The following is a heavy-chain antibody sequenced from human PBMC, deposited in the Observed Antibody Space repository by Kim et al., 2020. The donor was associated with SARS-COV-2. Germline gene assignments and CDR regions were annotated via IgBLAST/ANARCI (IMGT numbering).Heavy chain of an antibody. D-gene: IGHD1-1*01. CDR1: GDRVSSKSAA. CDR2: SYYRSKWYN. V-gene: IGHV6-1*01. Sequence: SQTLSLTCAISGDRVSSKSAAWHWIRQSPSRGLEWLGRSYYRSKWYNDSAETVKSRITISPDTSKNQFSLQSNSVTPRDTAVYYCARTHFLDLVIWFDPWGQGTLVTASS. CDR3: ARTHFLDLVIWFDP. J-gene: IGHJ5*02.